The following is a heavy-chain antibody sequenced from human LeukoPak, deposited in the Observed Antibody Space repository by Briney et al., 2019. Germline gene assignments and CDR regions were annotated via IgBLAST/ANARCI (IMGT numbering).Heavy chain of an antibody. CDR2: IYYSGST. Sequence: PSDTLSLTCTLAGGSISSYYGSSIRQPAGKGLEWIGYIYYSGSTNYNPSLKSRVTISVDTSKNQFSLKLSSVTAADTAVYYCAREDSDACDIWGQGTMVTVSS. J-gene: IGHJ3*02. D-gene: IGHD3/OR15-3a*01. CDR3: AREDSDACDI. CDR1: GGSISSYY. V-gene: IGHV4-59*01.